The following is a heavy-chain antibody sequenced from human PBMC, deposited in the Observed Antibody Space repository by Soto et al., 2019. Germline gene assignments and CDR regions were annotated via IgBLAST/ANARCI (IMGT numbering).Heavy chain of an antibody. V-gene: IGHV3-30*18. D-gene: IGHD2-2*01. Sequence: GGSLRLSCGASGFTFSTYGMHWVRQAPGKGLEWVAALSHDESNKFYADSVKGRFTISRDNSKNTLYLEMFSLRAEDTAVYYCVKEGRGSSTSCSRCYGLDVWGQGTTVTVSS. J-gene: IGHJ6*02. CDR3: VKEGRGSSTSCSRCYGLDV. CDR1: GFTFSTYG. CDR2: LSHDESNK.